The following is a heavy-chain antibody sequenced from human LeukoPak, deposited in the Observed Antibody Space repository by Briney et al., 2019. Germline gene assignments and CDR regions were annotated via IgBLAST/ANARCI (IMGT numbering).Heavy chain of an antibody. J-gene: IGHJ4*02. CDR1: ALTSSNYT. V-gene: IGHV3-21*01. CDR3: ARVQNGLDPHRGPDYYFDY. D-gene: IGHD3-10*01. CDR2: TGSRSTYV. Sequence: GGSLTLASAASALTSSNYTTNWDSHADRELLEWVSSTGSRSTYVYFADSVKGRFTISRDNAKNSLFLQLNSLRAEDTAVYYCARVQNGLDPHRGPDYYFDYWGQGTLVTVSS.